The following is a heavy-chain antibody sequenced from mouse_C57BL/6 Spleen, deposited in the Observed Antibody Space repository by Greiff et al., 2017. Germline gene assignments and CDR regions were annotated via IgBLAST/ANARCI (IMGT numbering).Heavy chain of an antibody. J-gene: IGHJ4*01. V-gene: IGHV1-18*01. CDR1: GYTFTDYN. D-gene: IGHD2-5*01. CDR2: INPNNGGT. Sequence: VQLQQSGPELVKPGASVKIPCKASGYTFTDYNMDWVKQSHGKSLEWIGDINPNNGGTIYNQKFKGKATLTVDTSSSTAYMELRSLTSVDTAVYYCARYVYSKFVGDAMDYWGQGTSVTVSS. CDR3: ARYVYSKFVGDAMDY.